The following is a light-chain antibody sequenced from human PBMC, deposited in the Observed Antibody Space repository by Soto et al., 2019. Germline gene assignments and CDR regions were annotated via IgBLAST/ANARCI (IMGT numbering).Light chain of an antibody. J-gene: IGKJ5*01. CDR2: GAS. CDR3: QQRSNWPSIT. V-gene: IGKV3-15*01. Sequence: EIVMTQSPASLSVSPGERAALSCRASQSISKNLAWYQQRPGQAPRLLIYGASTRATGIPARFSGSGSGTDFTLTISSLQSEDFAVYYCQQRSNWPSITFGQGTRLEI. CDR1: QSISKN.